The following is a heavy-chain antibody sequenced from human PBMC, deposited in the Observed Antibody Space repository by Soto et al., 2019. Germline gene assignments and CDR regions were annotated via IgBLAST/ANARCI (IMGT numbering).Heavy chain of an antibody. CDR3: AKSLLWFGELSYYFDY. CDR2: ISGSGGST. V-gene: IGHV3-23*01. CDR1: GFTFSSYA. J-gene: IGHJ4*02. D-gene: IGHD3-10*01. Sequence: GGSLRLSCAASGFTFSSYAMSWVRQAPGKGLEWVSAISGSGGSTYYADSVKGRFTISRDNSKNTLYLQMNSLRAEDTAVYYCAKSLLWFGELSYYFDYWGQGTLVTVSS.